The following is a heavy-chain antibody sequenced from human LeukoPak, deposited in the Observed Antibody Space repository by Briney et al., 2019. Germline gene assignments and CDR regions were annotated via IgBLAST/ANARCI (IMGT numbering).Heavy chain of an antibody. CDR2: MNPNSGNT. J-gene: IGHJ5*02. V-gene: IGHV1-8*01. Sequence: ASVKVSCKASGYTFTSYDINWVRQATGQGLEWMGWMNPNSGNTGYSQKFQGRVTMTRNTSISTAYMELSSLSSEDTAVYYCARVGDIVVVPASGGWFDPWGQGTLVTVSS. D-gene: IGHD2-2*01. CDR3: ARVGDIVVVPASGGWFDP. CDR1: GYTFTSYD.